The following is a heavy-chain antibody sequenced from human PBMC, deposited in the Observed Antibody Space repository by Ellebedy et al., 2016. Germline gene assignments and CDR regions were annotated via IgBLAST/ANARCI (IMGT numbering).Heavy chain of an antibody. D-gene: IGHD3-3*01. Sequence: GESLKISCVGSGFTFGNTWMSWVRQAPGKGLEWVANIRSTTDGGTKDFATPVKGRFTISRDDSKNTLYLQMNSLKTDDTALYYCTTQNSVYGVVIKSFDSWGQGTQVSVSA. CDR1: GFTFGNTW. CDR2: IRSTTDGGTK. CDR3: TTQNSVYGVVIKSFDS. J-gene: IGHJ4*02. V-gene: IGHV3-15*01.